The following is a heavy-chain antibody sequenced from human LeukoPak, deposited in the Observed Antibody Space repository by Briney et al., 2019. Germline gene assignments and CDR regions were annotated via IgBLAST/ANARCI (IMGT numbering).Heavy chain of an antibody. CDR2: ISGDSDYT. J-gene: IGHJ4*02. D-gene: IGHD3-10*01. CDR3: AKGHGLRTGDFEY. Sequence: SGGSLRLSCAASGFTFDDYAMHWVRQAPGMGLEWVSLISGDSDYTYYADSVKGRFTISRDNSKNSLYLQMNTLRTEDNALYYCAKGHGLRTGDFEYWGQGTLVTVSS. V-gene: IGHV3-43*02. CDR1: GFTFDDYA.